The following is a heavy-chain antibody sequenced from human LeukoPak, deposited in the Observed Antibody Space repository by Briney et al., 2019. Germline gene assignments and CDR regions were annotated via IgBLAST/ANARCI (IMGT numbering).Heavy chain of an antibody. J-gene: IGHJ6*02. V-gene: IGHV3-49*03. D-gene: IGHD5-24*01. Sequence: GGSLRLSCTAAGFTFGDYAISWFRQAPGKGLEWVGFIAGKTHTGTTEYAASVKGSFSISRDDSKSVAYLEMNSLNTEDTAVYYCSRDSYGYQPEFGFAVWGPGTTVTVSS. CDR1: GFTFGDYA. CDR2: IAGKTHTGTT. CDR3: SRDSYGYQPEFGFAV.